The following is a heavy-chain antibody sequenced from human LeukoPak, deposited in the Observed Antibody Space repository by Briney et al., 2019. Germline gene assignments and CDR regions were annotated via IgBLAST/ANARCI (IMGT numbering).Heavy chain of an antibody. Sequence: ASVKVSCKASGYTFTGYYMHWVRQAPGQGLEWMGWINPNSGGTNYAQKFQGRVTMTRDTSISIAYMELSRLRSDDTAVYYCARLPLCSGYDRRGGDYWGQGTLVTVSS. CDR3: ARLPLCSGYDRRGGDY. CDR2: INPNSGGT. V-gene: IGHV1-2*02. CDR1: GYTFTGYY. D-gene: IGHD5-12*01. J-gene: IGHJ4*02.